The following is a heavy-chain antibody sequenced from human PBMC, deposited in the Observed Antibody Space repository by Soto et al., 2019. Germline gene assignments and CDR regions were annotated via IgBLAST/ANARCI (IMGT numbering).Heavy chain of an antibody. Sequence: QVQLQESGPGLVKPSGTLSLTCAVSGGSISSSNWWSWVRQPPEKGLEWIGEIYHSGSTNYNPSLKSRVTMSVDKSKNQFSLKLSSVTAADTAVYYCARALTTVTALDYWGQGTLVTVSS. J-gene: IGHJ4*02. D-gene: IGHD4-17*01. CDR2: IYHSGST. CDR3: ARALTTVTALDY. V-gene: IGHV4-4*02. CDR1: GGSISSSNW.